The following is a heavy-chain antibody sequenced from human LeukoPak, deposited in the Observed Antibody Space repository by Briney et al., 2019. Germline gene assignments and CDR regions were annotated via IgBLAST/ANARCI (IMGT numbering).Heavy chain of an antibody. J-gene: IGHJ6*03. D-gene: IGHD3-10*01. Sequence: SETLSLTCTVSGGSISSGSYYWSWIRQPAGKGLEWIGRIYTSGSTNYNPSLKSRVTISVDTSKNQFSLKLSSVTVADTAVYYCARAPGLDYYGSRYYYYYMDVWGKGTTVTISS. CDR2: IYTSGST. V-gene: IGHV4-61*02. CDR1: GGSISSGSYY. CDR3: ARAPGLDYYGSRYYYYYMDV.